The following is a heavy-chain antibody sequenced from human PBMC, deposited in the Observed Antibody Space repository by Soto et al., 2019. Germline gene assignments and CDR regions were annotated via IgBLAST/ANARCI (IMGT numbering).Heavy chain of an antibody. J-gene: IGHJ4*02. V-gene: IGHV3-21*01. D-gene: IGHD6-13*01. CDR3: ARATIAAESRY. CDR1: GFTFSSYS. CDR2: ISSSSRYI. Sequence: EVQLVESGGGLVKPGGSLRLSCAASGFTFSSYSRNWVRQAPGKGLEWVSSISSSSRYIYYADSVKGRFTSSRDNAKTSLYRQMNSLRAEDTAVYYCARATIAAESRYWGQGTLVTVSS.